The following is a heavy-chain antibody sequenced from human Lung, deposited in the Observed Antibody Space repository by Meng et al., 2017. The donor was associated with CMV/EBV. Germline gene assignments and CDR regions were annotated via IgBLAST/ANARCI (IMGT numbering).Heavy chain of an antibody. CDR1: GFTFGDYA. Sequence: TASGFTFGDYAMSWVRQAPGKGLEWVGFIRSKAYGGTTEYAASVKGRFTISRDDSKSIAYLQMNSLKTEDTAVYYCTRALDYYDSRAFYYYYGMEVWXQGNXVTVSS. D-gene: IGHD3-22*01. CDR3: TRALDYYDSRAFYYYYGMEV. V-gene: IGHV3-49*04. J-gene: IGHJ6*02. CDR2: IRSKAYGGTT.